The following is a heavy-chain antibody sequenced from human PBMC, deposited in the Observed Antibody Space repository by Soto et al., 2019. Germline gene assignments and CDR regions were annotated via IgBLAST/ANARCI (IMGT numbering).Heavy chain of an antibody. Sequence: SETLSLTCAVYGGSFSGYYWSWIRQPPGKGLEWIGEINHSGSTNYNPSLKSRVTISVDTSKNQFSLKLSSVTAADTAVYYCARWGIAAPGIDYWGQGTLVTVSS. CDR2: INHSGST. CDR1: GGSFSGYY. V-gene: IGHV4-34*01. J-gene: IGHJ4*02. CDR3: ARWGIAAPGIDY. D-gene: IGHD6-13*01.